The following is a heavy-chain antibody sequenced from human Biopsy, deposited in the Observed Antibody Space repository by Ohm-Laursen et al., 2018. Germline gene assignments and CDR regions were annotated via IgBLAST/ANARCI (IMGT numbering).Heavy chain of an antibody. V-gene: IGHV1-2*02. CDR3: ARDSGILNYGNFKYYHYYGMDV. D-gene: IGHD4-11*01. CDR2: INPNNGGT. CDR1: GYNFNAYY. J-gene: IGHJ6*02. Sequence: GASVKVSCKASGYNFNAYYMQWVRQAPGQGLEWMGWINPNNGGTNYAHKFQGRVTMTRDTSISTAYMHLSGLTSDDTAVYYCARDSGILNYGNFKYYHYYGMDVWGQGTKVTVSS.